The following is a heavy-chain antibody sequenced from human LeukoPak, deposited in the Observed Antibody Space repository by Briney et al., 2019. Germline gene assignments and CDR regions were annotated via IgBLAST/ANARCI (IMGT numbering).Heavy chain of an antibody. CDR2: INHSGST. V-gene: IGHV4-34*01. D-gene: IGHD3-3*01. CDR3: ARTLFGYDFGRRFAFDI. Sequence: SETLSLTCAVYGGSFSGYYWSWIRQPPGKGLEWIGEINHSGSTNYNPPLKSRVTISVDTSKNQFSLKLSSVTAADTAVYYCARTLFGYDFGRRFAFDIWGQGTMVTVSS. J-gene: IGHJ3*02. CDR1: GGSFSGYY.